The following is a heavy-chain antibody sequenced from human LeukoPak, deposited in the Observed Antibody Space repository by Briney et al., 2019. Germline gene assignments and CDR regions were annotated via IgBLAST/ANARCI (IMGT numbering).Heavy chain of an antibody. Sequence: SVKVSCKASGGTFSSYAISWVRQAPGQGLEWMGRIIPIFGTANYAQKFQGRVTITTDESTSTAYMELSSLRSEDTAAYYCARGGNDLPWGDEVNAFDIWGQGTMVTVSS. CDR3: ARGGNDLPWGDEVNAFDI. V-gene: IGHV1-69*05. CDR2: IIPIFGTA. D-gene: IGHD3-16*01. J-gene: IGHJ3*02. CDR1: GGTFSSYA.